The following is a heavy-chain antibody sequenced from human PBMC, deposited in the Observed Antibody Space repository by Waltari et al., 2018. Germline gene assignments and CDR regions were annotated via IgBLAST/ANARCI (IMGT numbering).Heavy chain of an antibody. D-gene: IGHD6-13*01. CDR3: ASLGDSARSSTKDYGMDV. J-gene: IGHJ6*02. Sequence: QVQLVQSGAEVKKPGASVKVSCKASGYTFTGYYMHWVRQAPGQGLEWMGRINPNRGGTNYAKKFQGRVTMTRDTSISTAYMELSRLRSDDTAVYYCASLGDSARSSTKDYGMDVWGQGTTVTVSS. CDR1: GYTFTGYY. CDR2: INPNRGGT. V-gene: IGHV1-2*06.